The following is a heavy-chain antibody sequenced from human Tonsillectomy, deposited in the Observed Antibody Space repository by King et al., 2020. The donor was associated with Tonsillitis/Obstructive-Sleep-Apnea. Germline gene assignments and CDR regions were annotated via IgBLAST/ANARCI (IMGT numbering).Heavy chain of an antibody. D-gene: IGHD3-3*01. J-gene: IGHJ4*02. V-gene: IGHV1-18*01. CDR1: GYTFINYG. CDR2: ISPYTGNA. Sequence: QLVQSGAEVKKPGASVKVSCKASGYTFINYGISWVRQAPGQGLEWLGWISPYTGNANYAQKLQGRVTMTTDTSTSTAYMELRSLRSDDTAVYFRAGGGRGFDFWSGYYWGQGTLVTVSS. CDR3: AGGGRGFDFWSGYY.